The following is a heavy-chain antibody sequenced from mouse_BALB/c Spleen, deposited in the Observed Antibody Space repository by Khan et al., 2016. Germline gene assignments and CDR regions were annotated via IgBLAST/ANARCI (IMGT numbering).Heavy chain of an antibody. D-gene: IGHD2-4*01. V-gene: IGHV1-15*01. CDR3: AKGLRRGHYFAS. J-gene: IGHJ2*01. CDR2: IHPGGGGS. CDR1: GYTFTDYE. Sequence: QVQLKESGAELVRPGASVKLSCKALGYTFTDYEMHWVKQTPVHDLEWIGAIHPGGGGSAYNQKFKVRATLTAAKSSSTAYMELSSLTSEDSAVYYCAKGLRRGHYFASWGQGTTLTVSS.